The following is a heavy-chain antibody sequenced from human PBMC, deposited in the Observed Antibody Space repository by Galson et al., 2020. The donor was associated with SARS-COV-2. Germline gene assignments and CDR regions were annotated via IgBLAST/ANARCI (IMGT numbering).Heavy chain of an antibody. CDR2: INHSGST. Sequence: SETLSLTCAVYGGSFSGYYWSWIRQPPGKGLEWIGEINHSGSTNYNPSLKSRVTISVDPSKNQFSLKLSSVTAADTAVYYCARIQLWLNYYYYYGMDVWGQGTTVTVSS. CDR3: ARIQLWLNYYYYYGMDV. V-gene: IGHV4-34*01. J-gene: IGHJ6*02. D-gene: IGHD5-18*01. CDR1: GGSFSGYY.